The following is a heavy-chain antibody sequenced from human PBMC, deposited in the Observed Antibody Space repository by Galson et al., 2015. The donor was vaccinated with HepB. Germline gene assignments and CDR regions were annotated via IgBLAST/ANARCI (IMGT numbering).Heavy chain of an antibody. CDR2: INGNGEHT. Sequence: SLRLSCAASGFPFTSCGMSWVRQAPGKGLEWVSTINGNGEHTYYADSVKGRFTISKDNSRNTVTLQMSSLRAEDTAFYYCAKDDPFLSFFAYWGQGALVTVSS. V-gene: IGHV3-23*01. CDR1: GFPFTSCG. D-gene: IGHD3-3*01. CDR3: AKDDPFLSFFAY. J-gene: IGHJ4*02.